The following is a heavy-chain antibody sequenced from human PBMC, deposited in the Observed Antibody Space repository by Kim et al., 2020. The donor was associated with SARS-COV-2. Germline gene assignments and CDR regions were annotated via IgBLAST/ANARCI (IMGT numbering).Heavy chain of an antibody. CDR3: VRDAQYSSSWNRFDS. CDR2: ICSSSSYI. Sequence: WGSLRLSCEASGFTFSSYSMNWVRQAPGTGLELVSSICSSSSYIYYADSVTGRFTISRANAKNSLYLLMNSLRDEDTAVYYCVRDAQYSSSWNRFDSWG. CDR1: GFTFSSYS. V-gene: IGHV3-21*01. D-gene: IGHD6-13*01. J-gene: IGHJ5*01.